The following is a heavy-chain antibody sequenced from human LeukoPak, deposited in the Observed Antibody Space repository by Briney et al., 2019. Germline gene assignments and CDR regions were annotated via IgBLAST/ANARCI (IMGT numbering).Heavy chain of an antibody. Sequence: PGGSLRLSCAASGFTFSSYEMNWVRQAPGKGLEWVSYISSSGSTTYYADSVKGRFTISRDNSKNTLYLQMNSLRAEDTAVYYCAKLGYYYGSGSYYTRDYWGQGTLVTVSS. CDR2: ISSSGSTT. D-gene: IGHD3-10*01. CDR3: AKLGYYYGSGSYYTRDY. V-gene: IGHV3-48*03. J-gene: IGHJ4*02. CDR1: GFTFSSYE.